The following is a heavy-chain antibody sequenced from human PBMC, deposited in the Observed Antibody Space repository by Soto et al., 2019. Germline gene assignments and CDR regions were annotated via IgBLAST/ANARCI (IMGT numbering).Heavy chain of an antibody. D-gene: IGHD3-22*01. J-gene: IGHJ4*02. CDR3: ARAYYSDSSSDY. Sequence: QVQLVQSGAEVKKPGASVKVSCKASGYTFTSYGISWVRQAPGQGLEWMRWISAYNGNTNYAQKLQGRVTMTTDTATSTAYTELRSLRSDDTAVYYCARAYYSDSSSDYWGQGTLVTVSS. CDR2: ISAYNGNT. CDR1: GYTFTSYG. V-gene: IGHV1-18*01.